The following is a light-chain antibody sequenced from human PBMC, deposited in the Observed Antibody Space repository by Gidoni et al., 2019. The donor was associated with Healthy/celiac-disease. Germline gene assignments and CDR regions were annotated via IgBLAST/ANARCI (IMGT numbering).Light chain of an antibody. V-gene: IGKV3-20*01. CDR1: QSVSSSY. Sequence: IVLTQSPVTLSLSPGERATLSCRASQSVSSSYLAWYQQKPGQAPRLLIYGASSRATGIPDRFSGSGSGTDFTLTISRLEPEDFAVYYCQQYGSSLTWTFGQGTKVEIK. J-gene: IGKJ1*01. CDR3: QQYGSSLTWT. CDR2: GAS.